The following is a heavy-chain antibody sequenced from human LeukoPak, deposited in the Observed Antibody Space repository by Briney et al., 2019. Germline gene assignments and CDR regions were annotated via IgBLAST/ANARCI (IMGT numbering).Heavy chain of an antibody. Sequence: GASGKVSCKASGGTFISYAISWVRQAPGQGLEWMGSILPSFSTANYAQKFQRRVTITTHESTSTAYMELSSLRSEDTAVYYCARQYQAGANHLFDYWGQGTLVTVSS. CDR2: ILPSFSTA. D-gene: IGHD4/OR15-4a*01. V-gene: IGHV1-69*05. CDR1: GGTFISYA. CDR3: ARQYQAGANHLFDY. J-gene: IGHJ4*02.